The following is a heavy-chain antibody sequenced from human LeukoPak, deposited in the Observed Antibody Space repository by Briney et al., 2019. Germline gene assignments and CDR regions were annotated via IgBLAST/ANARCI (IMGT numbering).Heavy chain of an antibody. Sequence: SETLSLTCAVYGGSFSGYYWTWIRQPPGKGLEWIGYIYYSGSTNYNPSLKSRVTISVDTSKNQFSLKLSSVTAADTAVYYCANLRGYSYGAGDYWGQGTLVTVSS. CDR2: IYYSGST. CDR3: ANLRGYSYGAGDY. J-gene: IGHJ4*02. CDR1: GGSFSGYY. V-gene: IGHV4-59*01. D-gene: IGHD5-18*01.